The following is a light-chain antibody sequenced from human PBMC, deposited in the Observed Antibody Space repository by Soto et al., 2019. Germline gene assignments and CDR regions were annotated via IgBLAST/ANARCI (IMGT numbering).Light chain of an antibody. CDR3: QQYNTYSKT. CDR2: DAS. V-gene: IGKV1-5*01. Sequence: DSQITQSPSSLSASVGDRVTITCRASQSISSYLNWYQQKPGKAPKILISDASSLESGVPSRFSGSGSGTEFTLTISSLQPDDFATYYCQQYNTYSKTFGQGTKVDIK. CDR1: QSISSY. J-gene: IGKJ1*01.